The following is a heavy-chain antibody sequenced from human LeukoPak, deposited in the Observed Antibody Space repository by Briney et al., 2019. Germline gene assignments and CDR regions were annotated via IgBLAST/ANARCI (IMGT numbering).Heavy chain of an antibody. D-gene: IGHD3-10*01. CDR3: ARDGSGKGWFDP. Sequence: GGSLRLSCAASGFTFSSYAMHWVRQAPGKGLEWVAVISYDGSNKYYADSVKGRFTISRDNSKDTLYLQMNSLRAEDTAVYYCARDGSGKGWFDPWGQGTLVTVSS. J-gene: IGHJ5*02. CDR2: ISYDGSNK. V-gene: IGHV3-30-3*01. CDR1: GFTFSSYA.